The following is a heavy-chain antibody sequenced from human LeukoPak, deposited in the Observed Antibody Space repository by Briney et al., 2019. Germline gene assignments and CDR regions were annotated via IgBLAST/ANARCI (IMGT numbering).Heavy chain of an antibody. CDR1: GFTFSSYA. J-gene: IGHJ4*02. Sequence: GGSLRLSCAASGFTFSSYAMSWVRQAPGKGLEWVAGIRDSGDNTYYADSVKGRFTISRDNAKNTLYVQVNSLGTEDTAAYYCAKGSYYDSSGSFYFDYWGQGTLVTVSS. CDR2: IRDSGDNT. CDR3: AKGSYYDSSGSFYFDY. V-gene: IGHV3-23*01. D-gene: IGHD3-22*01.